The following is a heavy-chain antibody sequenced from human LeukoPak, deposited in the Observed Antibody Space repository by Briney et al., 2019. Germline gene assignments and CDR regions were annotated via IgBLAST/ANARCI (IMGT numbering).Heavy chain of an antibody. D-gene: IGHD3-10*01. Sequence: GGSLRLSCAASGFTVSNNYMNWVRQAPGKGLEWVSIIYNDGTTYYADSVKGRFTTPRDNSKNTVDLQMNSLRGDDTAVYYCASGVRVKRSLHYWGQGTLVTVSS. CDR3: ASGVRVKRSLHY. CDR2: IYNDGTT. J-gene: IGHJ4*02. CDR1: GFTVSNNY. V-gene: IGHV3-53*01.